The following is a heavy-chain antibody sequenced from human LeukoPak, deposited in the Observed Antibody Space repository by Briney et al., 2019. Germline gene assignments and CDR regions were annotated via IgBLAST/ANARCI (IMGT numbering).Heavy chain of an antibody. CDR3: ARSYYYDSSGYPRDAFDI. CDR2: IYPGDSDT. V-gene: IGHV5-51*01. D-gene: IGHD3-22*01. CDR1: GYSFTSYW. Sequence: GESLEISCKGSGYSFTSYWIGWVRQMPGKGLEWMGIIYPGDSDTRYSPSFQGQVTISADKSISTAYLQWSSLKASDTAMYYCARSYYYDSSGYPRDAFDIWGQGTMVTVSS. J-gene: IGHJ3*02.